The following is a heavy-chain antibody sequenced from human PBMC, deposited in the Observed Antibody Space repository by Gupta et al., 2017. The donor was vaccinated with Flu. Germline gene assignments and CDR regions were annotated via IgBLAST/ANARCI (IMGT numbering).Heavy chain of an antibody. D-gene: IGHD5-18*01. CDR1: GYSFTNYW. CDR3: ARSRGYSYGYFDY. V-gene: IGHV5-51*03. Sequence: EVQLVQSGAEVKKPGESLKISCKGSGYSFTNYWIGLVRQMPGKGLEWKGVIYPDDSDFRYSPSFQGQVTISADKSISTAYLQWSSLRASDTAMYYCARSRGYSYGYFDYWGQGTLVTVSS. J-gene: IGHJ4*02. CDR2: IYPDDSDF.